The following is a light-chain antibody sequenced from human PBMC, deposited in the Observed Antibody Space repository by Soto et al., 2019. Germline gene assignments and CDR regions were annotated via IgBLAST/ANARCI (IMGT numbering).Light chain of an antibody. J-gene: IGKJ1*01. CDR2: DAS. Sequence: DVQMTQSPSTLSASVGDRVTITCRASQSLNNLLAWYQQKPGKAPKLLIYDASSLESGVPSRFSGSGSGTEFTLTISSLQPDDFATYYCQQYNSYSPTFGQGTKVDIK. CDR1: QSLNNL. V-gene: IGKV1-5*01. CDR3: QQYNSYSPT.